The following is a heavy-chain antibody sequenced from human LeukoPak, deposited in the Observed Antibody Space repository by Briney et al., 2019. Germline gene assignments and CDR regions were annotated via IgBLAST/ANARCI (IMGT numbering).Heavy chain of an antibody. V-gene: IGHV1-2*02. CDR1: GYTFTGYY. CDR2: INPNSGGT. J-gene: IGHJ5*02. Sequence: GASVKVSCKASGYTFTGYYMHWVRQAPGQGLEWMGWINPNSGGTNYAQKFQGRVTMTRDTSISTAYMELSRLRSDDTAVYYCARPQGMITFGGARSYNWFDPWGQGTLVTVSS. CDR3: ARPQGMITFGGARSYNWFDP. D-gene: IGHD3-16*01.